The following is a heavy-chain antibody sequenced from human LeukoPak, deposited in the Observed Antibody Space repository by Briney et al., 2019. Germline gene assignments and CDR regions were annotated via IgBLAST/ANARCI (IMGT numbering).Heavy chain of an antibody. CDR1: GFSLSNFG. CDR3: ANIPNSFGPDY. Sequence: GGSLRLSRAASGFSLSNFGMHWVRQAPGKGLEWVAFVQKDGSYEKYGDSVKGRFTISRDNSKNTLYLQMNSLRVEDTAVYYCANIPNSFGPDYWGQGSLVTVSS. D-gene: IGHD3-16*01. J-gene: IGHJ4*02. CDR2: VQKDGSYE. V-gene: IGHV3-30*02.